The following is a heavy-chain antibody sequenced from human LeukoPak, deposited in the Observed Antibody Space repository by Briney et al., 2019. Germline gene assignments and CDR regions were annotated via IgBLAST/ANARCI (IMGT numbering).Heavy chain of an antibody. Sequence: ASVKVSCKVSGYTLTELSMHWVRQAPGKGLEWMGGFDPEDGETIYAQKFQGRVTMTEDTSTDTAYMELSSLRSEDTAVYYCATAFLIRNFDKTAFDYWGQGTLVTVSS. J-gene: IGHJ4*02. CDR2: FDPEDGET. V-gene: IGHV1-24*01. CDR1: GYTLTELS. CDR3: ATAFLIRNFDKTAFDY. D-gene: IGHD3-9*01.